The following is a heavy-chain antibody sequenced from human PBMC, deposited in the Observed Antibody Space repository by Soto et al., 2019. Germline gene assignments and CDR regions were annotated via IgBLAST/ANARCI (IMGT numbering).Heavy chain of an antibody. CDR2: IYYSGST. V-gene: IGHV4-39*01. CDR3: ARRRDVRSYWTY. J-gene: IGHJ4*02. CDR1: GGSISSSSYY. Sequence: QLQLQESGPGLVKPSETLSLTCTVSGGSISSSSYYWGWIRQPPGKGLEWIGSIYYSGSTYYNPSLKSRVTISVDTSKNQFALKLSSVTAADTAVYYCARRRDVRSYWTYWGQGTLVTVSS. D-gene: IGHD1-26*01.